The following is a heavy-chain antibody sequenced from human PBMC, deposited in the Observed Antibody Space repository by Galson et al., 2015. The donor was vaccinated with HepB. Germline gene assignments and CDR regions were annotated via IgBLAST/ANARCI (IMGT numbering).Heavy chain of an antibody. V-gene: IGHV1-18*04. CDR1: GYTFTKYA. J-gene: IGHJ4*02. CDR2: ISGYDGGT. CDR3: ATWVDTSGWYFFDY. D-gene: IGHD6-19*01. Sequence: SVKVSCKASGYTFTKYAISWVRQAPGQGLEWMGWISGYDGGTNYAQKFQGRVIMTTDTSTSTAYMELRSLRSDDTAMYYCATWVDTSGWYFFDYWGQGTRVTVSS.